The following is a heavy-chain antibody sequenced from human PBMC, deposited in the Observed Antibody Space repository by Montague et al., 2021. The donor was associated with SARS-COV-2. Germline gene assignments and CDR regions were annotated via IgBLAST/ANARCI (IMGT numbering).Heavy chain of an antibody. V-gene: IGHV3-7*01. CDR2: IKEDGSEK. CDR3: AREYFDNSGMGHY. J-gene: IGHJ4*02. D-gene: IGHD3-22*01. Sequence: SLGLSCAASGFTFSSYWMSWVRQAPGKGLEWVANIKEDGSEKKYVGSVKGRFTISRDNAKDSLYLQMNSLRAEDTAVYYCAREYFDNSGMGHYWGQGTLVTVSS. CDR1: GFTFSSYW.